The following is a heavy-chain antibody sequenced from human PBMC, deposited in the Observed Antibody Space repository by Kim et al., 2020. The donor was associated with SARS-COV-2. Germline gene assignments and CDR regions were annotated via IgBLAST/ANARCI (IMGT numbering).Heavy chain of an antibody. CDR2: IYYSGST. D-gene: IGHD3-22*01. CDR3: ARRNYYDSSGYGGSFDY. J-gene: IGHJ4*02. Sequence: SETLSLTCTVSGGSISSGGYYWSWIRQHPGKGLEWIGYIYYSGSTYYNPSLKSRVTISVDTSKNQFSLKLSSVTAADTAVYYCARRNYYDSSGYGGSFDYWGQGTLVTVSS. V-gene: IGHV4-31*03. CDR1: GGSISSGGYY.